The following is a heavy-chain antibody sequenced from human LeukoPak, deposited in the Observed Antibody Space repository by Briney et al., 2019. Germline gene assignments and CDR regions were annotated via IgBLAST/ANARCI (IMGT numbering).Heavy chain of an antibody. CDR3: VRETVTTRLHAFDI. J-gene: IGHJ3*02. D-gene: IGHD4-17*01. Sequence: GGSLRLSCAASGFTFSSYWMSWVRQAPGKGLEWVANIKQDGSEKYYVDSVKGRFTISRDNAKNSLYLQMNSLRAEDTAVYYCVRETVTTRLHAFDIWGQGTMVTVSS. CDR1: GFTFSSYW. V-gene: IGHV3-7*01. CDR2: IKQDGSEK.